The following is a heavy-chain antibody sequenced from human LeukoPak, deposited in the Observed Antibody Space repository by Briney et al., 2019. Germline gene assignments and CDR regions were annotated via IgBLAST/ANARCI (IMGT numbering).Heavy chain of an antibody. D-gene: IGHD2-15*01. CDR1: GFAFSGFG. CDR2: IRNWGTQK. J-gene: IGHJ4*02. CDR3: AKDPGYCSGGSCSPWNFFDY. V-gene: IGHV3-30*02. Sequence: GGSLKLSCAASGFAFSGFGIHWVRHAPGKGLEWVAFIRNWGTQKSYVDSVKGRFTISRDNSKNTLYLQMNSLRAEDTAVYYCAKDPGYCSGGSCSPWNFFDYWGQGTLVTDSS.